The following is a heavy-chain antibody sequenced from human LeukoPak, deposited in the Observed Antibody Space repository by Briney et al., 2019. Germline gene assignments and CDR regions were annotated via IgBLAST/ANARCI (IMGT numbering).Heavy chain of an antibody. CDR3: ALRNILAGYSNDAFDI. CDR2: NYSGGSDT. CDR1: GYSFTSYW. J-gene: IGHJ3*02. Sequence: GESPKISCKGSGYSFTSYWNAWVRQMPGKGLEWRGINYSGGSDTRYSPSFQGQVPISADKSISNAYLQWSSLKASDTAMYYCALRNILAGYSNDAFDIWGQGTMVTVSS. D-gene: IGHD3-9*01. V-gene: IGHV5-51*01.